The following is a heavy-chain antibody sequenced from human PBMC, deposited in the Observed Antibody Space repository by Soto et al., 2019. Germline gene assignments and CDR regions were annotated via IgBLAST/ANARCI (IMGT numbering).Heavy chain of an antibody. CDR2: IYYSGST. Sequence: PSETLSLTCSVSGGSTSSYYWSWIRQPPGKGLEWIGYIYYSGSTDYSPSLKSRVTMSIDTSQNQVSLKLTSVTTADTAVYYCASMDYDIMTGHTLYGMDVWGQGTTVTVSS. CDR3: ASMDYDIMTGHTLYGMDV. J-gene: IGHJ6*02. V-gene: IGHV4-59*01. CDR1: GGSTSSYY. D-gene: IGHD3-9*01.